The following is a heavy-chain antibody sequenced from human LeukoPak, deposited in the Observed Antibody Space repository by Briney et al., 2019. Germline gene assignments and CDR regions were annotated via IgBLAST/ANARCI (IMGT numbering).Heavy chain of an antibody. CDR2: ISSSGSTI. D-gene: IGHD2-2*01. J-gene: IGHJ4*02. CDR3: ARLYCSSTSCSRGYSYGYFDY. Sequence: GGPLRLSCAVSGFTFSSYEMNWVRQAPGKGLEWVSYISSSGSTIYYADSVKGRFTISRDNAKNSLYLQMNSLRAEDTAVYYCARLYCSSTSCSRGYSYGYFDYWGQGTLVTVSS. CDR1: GFTFSSYE. V-gene: IGHV3-48*03.